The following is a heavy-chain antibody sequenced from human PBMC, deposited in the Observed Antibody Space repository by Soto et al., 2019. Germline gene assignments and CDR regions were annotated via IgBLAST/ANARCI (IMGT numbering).Heavy chain of an antibody. D-gene: IGHD3-16*01. CDR1: GYTFTNYY. J-gene: IGHJ3*01. CDR3: ARSDMGGDGALDV. V-gene: IGHV1-46*03. CDR2: INPSGGGP. Sequence: QVQLMQSGAEVKQPGASVKVSCKASGYTFTNYYMHWVRQVPGQGLEWMGIINPSGGGPAHAQKYQDRLTTTSATSPTTIYMELNSLRSEDTALYICARSDMGGDGALDVWGQGTMVTVSS.